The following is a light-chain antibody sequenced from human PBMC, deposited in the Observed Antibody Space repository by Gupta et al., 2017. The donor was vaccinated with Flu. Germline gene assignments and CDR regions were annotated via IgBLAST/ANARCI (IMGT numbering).Light chain of an antibody. V-gene: IGKV3-20*01. CDR2: GAS. CDR3: QQYGSSPTT. CDR1: QSVSSSY. Sequence: IVCTPSPVPLSVSHGERATLSCRASQSVSSSYLAWYQQKPGQAPRLLIYGASSRATGIPDRFSGSGSGTDFTLTISRLEPEDFAVYYCQQYGSSPTTFGGGTKVEIK. J-gene: IGKJ4*01.